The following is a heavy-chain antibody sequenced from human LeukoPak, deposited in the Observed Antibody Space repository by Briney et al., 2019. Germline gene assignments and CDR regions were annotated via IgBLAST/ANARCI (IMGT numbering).Heavy chain of an antibody. J-gene: IGHJ5*02. Sequence: ASVKVSCKASGYTFTSYGISWVRQAPGQGLEWMGWISAYNGNTNYAQKLQGRVTMTTDTSTSTAYMELRSLRSDDTAVYYCARAVPMVRGVIIRRPNTNWFDPWGQGTLVTVSS. CDR2: ISAYNGNT. CDR1: GYTFTSYG. D-gene: IGHD3-10*01. V-gene: IGHV1-18*01. CDR3: ARAVPMVRGVIIRRPNTNWFDP.